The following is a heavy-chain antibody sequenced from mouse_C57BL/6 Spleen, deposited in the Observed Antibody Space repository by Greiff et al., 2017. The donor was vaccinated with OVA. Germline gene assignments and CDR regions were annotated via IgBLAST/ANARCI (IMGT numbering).Heavy chain of an antibody. J-gene: IGHJ1*03. D-gene: IGHD2-3*01. CDR1: GYTFTSYW. Sequence: VQLQQSGAELVKPGASVKMSCKASGYTFTSYWITWVKQRPGQGLEWIGDIYPGSGSTNYNEKFKSKATLTVDTSSSTAYMQLSSLTSEDSAVYYCARADGWYFDVWGTGTTVTVSS. V-gene: IGHV1-55*01. CDR2: IYPGSGST. CDR3: ARADGWYFDV.